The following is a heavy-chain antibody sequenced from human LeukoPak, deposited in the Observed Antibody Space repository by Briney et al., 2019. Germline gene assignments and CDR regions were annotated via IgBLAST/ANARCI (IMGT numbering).Heavy chain of an antibody. CDR2: INGDGSST. Sequence: GGSLRLSCGASGFSFRSYWMHWVRQAPGKGLVWVSRINGDGSSTSYADSVKGRFTISRDNAKNTLYLQMNSLRAEDSAVYYCASAYYHYYFDYWGQGTLVTVSS. J-gene: IGHJ4*02. CDR1: GFSFRSYW. D-gene: IGHD3-16*01. V-gene: IGHV3-74*01. CDR3: ASAYYHYYFDY.